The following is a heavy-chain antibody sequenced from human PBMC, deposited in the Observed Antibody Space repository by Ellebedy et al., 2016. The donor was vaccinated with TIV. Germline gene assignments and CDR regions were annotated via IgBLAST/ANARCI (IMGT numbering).Heavy chain of an antibody. V-gene: IGHV1-18*04. J-gene: IGHJ5*02. D-gene: IGHD2/OR15-2a*01. Sequence: AASVKVSCKTSGYTFTSYGISWVRQAPGPGLERMGWISAYNGNTNYAQMLQGRVTMTTDTFTSTAYMELRSQRSDDTAVYYCARYCNSTTRSNWFDPWGQGTLVTVSS. CDR2: ISAYNGNT. CDR1: GYTFTSYG. CDR3: ARYCNSTTRSNWFDP.